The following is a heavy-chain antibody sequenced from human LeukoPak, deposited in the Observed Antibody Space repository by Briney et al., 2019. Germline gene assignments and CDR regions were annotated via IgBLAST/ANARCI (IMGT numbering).Heavy chain of an antibody. D-gene: IGHD6-13*01. V-gene: IGHV3-9*01. CDR3: AKALAAAGLDY. J-gene: IGHJ4*02. CDR1: GFTFDDYA. CDR2: ISWNSGSI. Sequence: PGGSLRLSCAASGFTFDDYAMHWVRQAPGKGLEWASGISWNSGSIGYADSAKDRFTISRDNAKNSLYLQMNSLRAEDTALYYCAKALAAAGLDYWGQGTLVTVSS.